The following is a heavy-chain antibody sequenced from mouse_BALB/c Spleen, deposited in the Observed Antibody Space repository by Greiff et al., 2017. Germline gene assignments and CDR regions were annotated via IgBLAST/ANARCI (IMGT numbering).Heavy chain of an antibody. CDR3: ARMGYGNYEDY. CDR1: GYAFSSYW. D-gene: IGHD2-1*01. V-gene: IGHV1-80*01. CDR2: IYPGDGDT. Sequence: QVQLQQSGAELVRPGSSVKISCKASGYAFSSYWMNWVKQRPGQGLEWIGQIYPGDGDTNYNGKFKGKATLTADKSSSTAYMQLSSLTSEDSAVYFCARMGYGNYEDYWGQGTSVTVSS. J-gene: IGHJ4*01.